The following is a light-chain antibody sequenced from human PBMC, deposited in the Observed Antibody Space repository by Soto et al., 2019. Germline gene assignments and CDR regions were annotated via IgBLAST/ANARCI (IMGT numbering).Light chain of an antibody. CDR2: DAS. CDR1: QDVKEC. Sequence: DIQMTQSPSSLSASVGDRVTITCQASQDVKECLNWYQQKPGTAPKLLIYDASNLDSGVPSRFSGRGSGTDFTVTISSLQPEDIATYYGQQCDNFPFAFGPGTKVDIK. J-gene: IGKJ3*01. V-gene: IGKV1-33*01. CDR3: QQCDNFPFA.